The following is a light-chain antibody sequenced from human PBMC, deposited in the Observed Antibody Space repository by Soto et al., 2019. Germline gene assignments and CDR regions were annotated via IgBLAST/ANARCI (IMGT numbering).Light chain of an antibody. CDR2: AAS. V-gene: IGKV1-27*01. J-gene: IGKJ1*01. CDR3: QKYYSAPET. CDR1: QGISSY. Sequence: DIQMTQSPSSLSASVGDRVTITCRASQGISSYLAWYQQKPGKVPKVLIYAASTLHSGVPSRFSGSGSGTEFTLTISNVQPEDVATYYCQKYYSAPETFAQGTKVDIK.